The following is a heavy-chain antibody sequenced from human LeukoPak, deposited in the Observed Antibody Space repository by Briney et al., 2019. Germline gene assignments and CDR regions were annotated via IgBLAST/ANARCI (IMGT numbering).Heavy chain of an antibody. CDR3: ARGGKIFGVAYYFDY. D-gene: IGHD3-3*01. V-gene: IGHV1-2*02. CDR1: GYTFTGYY. CDR2: INPNSGGT. Sequence: GASVKVSCKASGYTFTGYYMHWVRQAPRQGLEWMGWINPNSGGTNYAQKFQGRVTMTRDTSISTAYMELSRLRSDDTAVYYCARGGKIFGVAYYFDYWGQGTLVTVSS. J-gene: IGHJ4*02.